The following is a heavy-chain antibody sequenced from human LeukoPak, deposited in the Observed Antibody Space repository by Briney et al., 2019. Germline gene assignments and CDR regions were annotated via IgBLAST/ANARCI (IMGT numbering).Heavy chain of an antibody. D-gene: IGHD3-3*01. CDR1: GFTFSSYG. CDR3: AKDPYHTIFGVVIGTFDP. Sequence: GGSLRLSCAASGFTFSSYGMHWVRQSPGKGLEWVAFIRYDGSNKYYADSVKGRFTISRDNSKNTLYLQMNSLRAEDTAVYYCAKDPYHTIFGVVIGTFDPWGQGTLVTVSS. V-gene: IGHV3-30*02. J-gene: IGHJ5*02. CDR2: IRYDGSNK.